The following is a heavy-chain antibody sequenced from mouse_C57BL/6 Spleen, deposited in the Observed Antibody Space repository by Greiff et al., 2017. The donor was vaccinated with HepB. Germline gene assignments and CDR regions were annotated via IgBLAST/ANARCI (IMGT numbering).Heavy chain of an antibody. CDR1: GYTFTDYE. V-gene: IGHV1-15*01. D-gene: IGHD2-4*01. CDR3: TRGLREYFDV. J-gene: IGHJ1*03. Sequence: QVQLQQSGAELVRPGASVTLSCKASGYTFTDYEMHWVKQTPVHGLEWIGAIDPETGGTAYNQKFKGKAILTADKSSSTAYMELRSLTSEDSAVYYCTRGLREYFDVWGTGTTVTVSS. CDR2: IDPETGGT.